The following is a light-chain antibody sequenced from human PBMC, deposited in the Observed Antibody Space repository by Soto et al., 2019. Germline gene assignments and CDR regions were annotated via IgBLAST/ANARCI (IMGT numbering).Light chain of an antibody. CDR1: QGIGRY. CDR2: AAS. J-gene: IGKJ4*01. V-gene: IGKV1-9*01. Sequence: DIQLTQSPSFLSASLGDRVTITCRASQGIGRYLAWYQQKPGKAPRLLIYAASTLQSGVPSRFIGSGSDTEITLTISSLQPEDFATYYCQQLNNYPLTFGGGTKVEIK. CDR3: QQLNNYPLT.